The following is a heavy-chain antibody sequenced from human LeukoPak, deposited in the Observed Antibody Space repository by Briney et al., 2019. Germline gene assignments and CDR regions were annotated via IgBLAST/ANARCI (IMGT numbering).Heavy chain of an antibody. J-gene: IGHJ5*02. V-gene: IGHV1-46*01. D-gene: IGHD2-2*01. Sequence: GASVKVSCKASGNTFTSYYMHWVRQAPGQGLEWMGIINPSGGSTSYAQKFQGRVTMTRDTSTSTVYMELSSLRSEDTAVYYCAREMPGNWFDPWGQGTLVTVSS. CDR1: GNTFTSYY. CDR3: AREMPGNWFDP. CDR2: INPSGGST.